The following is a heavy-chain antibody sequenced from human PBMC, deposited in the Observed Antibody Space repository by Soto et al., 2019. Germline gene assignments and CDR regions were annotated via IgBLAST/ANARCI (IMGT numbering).Heavy chain of an antibody. CDR3: RGDPYFGVVGV. D-gene: IGHD3-3*01. V-gene: IGHV4-59*01. CDR2: VYDNGRP. Sequence: SETLSLTCTIPGGSISVYYWSWIRQSPRQGLEWVGYVYDNGRPYYSPALQSRVTISADTSKYLFSLKLNSVTAADTAVYFCRGDPYFGVVGVWGQGTRVTVSS. CDR1: GGSISVYY. J-gene: IGHJ3*01.